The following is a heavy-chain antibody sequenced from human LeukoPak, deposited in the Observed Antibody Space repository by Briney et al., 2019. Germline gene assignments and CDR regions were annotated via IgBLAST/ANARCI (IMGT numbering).Heavy chain of an antibody. CDR1: GGSISSYY. CDR2: IYYSGST. V-gene: IGHV4-59*01. D-gene: IGHD3-22*01. Sequence: SETLSLTCTVSGGSISSYYWSWIRQPPGKGLEWIGYIYYSGSTNYNPSLKSRVTISVDTSKNQFSLKLSSVTAADTAVYYCARVRYYYDSSGYYHLFGYWGQGTLVTVSS. CDR3: ARVRYYYDSSGYYHLFGY. J-gene: IGHJ4*02.